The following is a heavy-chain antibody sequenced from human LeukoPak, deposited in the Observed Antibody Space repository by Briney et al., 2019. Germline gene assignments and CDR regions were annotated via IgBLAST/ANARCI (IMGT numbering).Heavy chain of an antibody. Sequence: PGGSLRLSCAASGFTFSSYWMSWVRQAPGKGLEWVANIKQDGSEKYYVDSVKGRFTISRDNAKNSLYLQMNSLRAEDTAVYYCARGSPFEPAALPFDHWGQGTLVTVSS. D-gene: IGHD2-2*01. CDR3: ARGSPFEPAALPFDH. CDR1: GFTFSSYW. V-gene: IGHV3-7*01. J-gene: IGHJ4*02. CDR2: IKQDGSEK.